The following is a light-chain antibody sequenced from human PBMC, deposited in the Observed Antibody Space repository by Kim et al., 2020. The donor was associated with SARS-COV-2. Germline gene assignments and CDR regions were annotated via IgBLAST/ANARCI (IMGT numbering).Light chain of an antibody. CDR1: QSVRSNY. CDR2: GAS. V-gene: IGKV3-20*01. J-gene: IGKJ1*01. Sequence: PGERATLSCGASQSVRSNYLAWYQQKPGQAPRLLIYGASSRATGIPDRFSGSESGTDFTLTIIRLEPEDFAVYYCQQYGSLPWTFAQGTKV. CDR3: QQYGSLPWT.